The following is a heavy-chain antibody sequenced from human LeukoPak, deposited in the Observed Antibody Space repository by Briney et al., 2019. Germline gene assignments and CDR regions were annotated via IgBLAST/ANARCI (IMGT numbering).Heavy chain of an antibody. CDR2: IYPGDSDT. Sequence: GESLKISCKGSGYSFTSYWIGWVRQMPGKGVGWMGIIYPGDSDTRYSPSFDGQVTISADKSISTAYLQWSSLKPSDTAMYYCATLGGADIVVVPAASPYYFDYWGQGTLVTVSS. D-gene: IGHD2-2*01. J-gene: IGHJ4*02. V-gene: IGHV5-51*01. CDR3: ATLGGADIVVVPAASPYYFDY. CDR1: GYSFTSYW.